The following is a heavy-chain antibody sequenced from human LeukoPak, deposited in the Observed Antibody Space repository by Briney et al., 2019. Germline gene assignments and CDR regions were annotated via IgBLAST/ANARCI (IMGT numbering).Heavy chain of an antibody. CDR2: ISYDGSNK. CDR1: GFTFSSYG. Sequence: GRSLRLSCAASGFTFSSYGMHWVRQAPGKGLEWVAVISYDGSNKYYADSVKGRFTISRDNSKNTLYLQMNSLRAEDTAVYYCAKDRYDSSGYYGYWGQGTLVTVSS. V-gene: IGHV3-30*18. CDR3: AKDRYDSSGYYGY. J-gene: IGHJ4*02. D-gene: IGHD3-22*01.